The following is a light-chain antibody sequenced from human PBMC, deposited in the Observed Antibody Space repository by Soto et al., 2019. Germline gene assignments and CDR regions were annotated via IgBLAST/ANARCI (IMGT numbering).Light chain of an antibody. CDR1: QRVSSSY. CDR2: GAF. Sequence: EIVLTQSPGTLSFSPAARAPLSCRAGQRVSSSYLAWYQQKPGQAPRLLIYGAFNRATGIPDRFSGSGSGTDFTLTFSRLEPEDFAVYYXXXYGDSPATFGPGTKVDIK. J-gene: IGKJ3*01. CDR3: XXYGDSPAT. V-gene: IGKV3-20*01.